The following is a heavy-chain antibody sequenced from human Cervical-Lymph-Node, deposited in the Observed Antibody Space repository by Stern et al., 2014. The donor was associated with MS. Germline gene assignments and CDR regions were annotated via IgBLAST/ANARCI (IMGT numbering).Heavy chain of an antibody. CDR2: VVPIDGVE. CDR3: AREDLADTAPSDF. V-gene: IGHV1-69*09. J-gene: IGHJ4*02. Sequence: QVQLVDSGAEVKKPGSSVKVSCKASGDTFNNYIFSWARQAPGQGLEGLGRVVPIDGVENYAQKFQDRFTISADKSTSTVYMELRSLRSEDTAIYYCAREDLADTAPSDFWGQGTLVTVSS. D-gene: IGHD5-18*01. CDR1: GDTFNNYI.